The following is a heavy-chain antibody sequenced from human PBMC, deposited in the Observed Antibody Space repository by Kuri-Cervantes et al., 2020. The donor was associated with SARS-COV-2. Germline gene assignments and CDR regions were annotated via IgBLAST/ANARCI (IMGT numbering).Heavy chain of an antibody. CDR3: AREMKEGAVMGAFDI. D-gene: IGHD1-26*01. CDR2: IWYDGSNK. Sequence: LSLTCAASGFTFSSYGMHWVRQAPGKGLEWVAVIWYDGSNKYYADSVKGRFTISRDNSKNTLYLQMNSLRAEDTAVYYCAREMKEGAVMGAFDIWGQGIMVTVSS. V-gene: IGHV3-33*01. CDR1: GFTFSSYG. J-gene: IGHJ3*02.